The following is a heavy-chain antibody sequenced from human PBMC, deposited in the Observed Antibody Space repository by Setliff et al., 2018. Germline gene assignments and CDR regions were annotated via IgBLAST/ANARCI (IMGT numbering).Heavy chain of an antibody. D-gene: IGHD3-3*01. CDR1: GFTFSSYG. J-gene: IGHJ6*03. CDR2: IRYDGSNK. Sequence: PGGSLRLSCAASGFTFSSYGMHRVRQAPGKGLEWVAFIRYDGSNKYYADSVKGRFTISRDNSKNTLYLQMNSLRAEDTAVYYCAKDGDYNFWSGYFRAYYYYYYMDVWGKGTTVTVSS. CDR3: AKDGDYNFWSGYFRAYYYYYYMDV. V-gene: IGHV3-30*02.